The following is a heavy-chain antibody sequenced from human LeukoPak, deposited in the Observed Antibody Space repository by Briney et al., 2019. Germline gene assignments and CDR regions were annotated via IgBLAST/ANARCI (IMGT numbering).Heavy chain of an antibody. J-gene: IGHJ4*02. D-gene: IGHD3-22*01. V-gene: IGHV3-23*01. Sequence: GGSLRLSCAASGFTFSSYGMNWVRQAPGKGLEWVSSIGVGGTTYYADSVKGRFTISRDTSKNTLYLQMNSLRVEDTAVYYCAKTQGYYDCWGQGTLVTVSS. CDR2: SIGVGGTT. CDR1: GFTFSSYG. CDR3: AKTQGYYDC.